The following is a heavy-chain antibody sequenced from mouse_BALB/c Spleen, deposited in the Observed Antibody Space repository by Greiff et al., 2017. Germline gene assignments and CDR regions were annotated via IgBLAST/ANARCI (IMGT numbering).Heavy chain of an antibody. J-gene: IGHJ3*01. CDR3: AAYDYDGGAWFAY. D-gene: IGHD2-4*01. CDR1: GYSITSGYY. CDR2: ISYDGSN. Sequence: DVQLQESGPGLVKPSQSLSLTCSVTGYSITSGYYWNWIRQFPGNKLEWMGYISYDGSNNYNPSLKNRISITRDTSKNQFFLKLNSVTTEDTATYYCAAYDYDGGAWFAYWGQGTLVTVSA. V-gene: IGHV3-6*02.